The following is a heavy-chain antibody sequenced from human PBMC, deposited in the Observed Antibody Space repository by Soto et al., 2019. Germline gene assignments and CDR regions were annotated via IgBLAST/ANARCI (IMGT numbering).Heavy chain of an antibody. Sequence: QVQLVESGGGVVQPGRSLRLSCAASGFTFSSYGMHWVRQAPGKWLEWVAVIWYDGSNKYYADSVKGRFIISRDNSKNTLYLQMNSLRAEDTAVYYCARDQVDIVVVPAAIKPNTYYYYMEVWGKGTTVTDSS. CDR3: ARDQVDIVVVPAAIKPNTYYYYMEV. J-gene: IGHJ6*03. D-gene: IGHD2-2*03. CDR1: GFTFSSYG. CDR2: IWYDGSNK. V-gene: IGHV3-33*01.